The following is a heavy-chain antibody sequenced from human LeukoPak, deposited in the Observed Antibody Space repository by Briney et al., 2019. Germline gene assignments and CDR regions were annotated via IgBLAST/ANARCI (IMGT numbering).Heavy chain of an antibody. Sequence: RGSLRLSCAASGFTFSSYAMHWVRQAPGKGLEYVSAISSNGGSTYYADSVKGRFTISRDNSKNTLYLQMSSLRAEDTAVYYCVKGYCGGDCYFDYWGQGTLVTVSS. CDR1: GFTFSSYA. CDR2: ISSNGGST. CDR3: VKGYCGGDCYFDY. V-gene: IGHV3-64D*06. J-gene: IGHJ4*02. D-gene: IGHD2-21*02.